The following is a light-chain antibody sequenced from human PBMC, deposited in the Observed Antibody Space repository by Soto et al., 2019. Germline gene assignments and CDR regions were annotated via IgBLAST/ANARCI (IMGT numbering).Light chain of an antibody. CDR3: QQYNSYWM. CDR1: QSIGSW. CDR2: KAS. Sequence: DIQMTQSPSTLSASVGDRVTIACRASQSIGSWLAWYQQKPGKAPKLLIYKASSLESGVPSRFSGSGSGTEFTLTISSLQPDDFATYYCQQYNSYWMFGQGTKVDI. V-gene: IGKV1-5*03. J-gene: IGKJ1*01.